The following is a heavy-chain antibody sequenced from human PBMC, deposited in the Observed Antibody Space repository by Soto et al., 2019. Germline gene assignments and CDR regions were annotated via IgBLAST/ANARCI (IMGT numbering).Heavy chain of an antibody. V-gene: IGHV3-9*01. J-gene: IGHJ4*02. CDR3: ATFYGDYVSY. CDR2: ISWNSGRT. CDR1: GFTYDDYD. Sequence: PGGSLRLSCAASGFTYDDYDMHWVRQAPGKGLEWVSAISWNSGRTAYADSVKGRFTISRDNSKNTLYLQMNSLRAEDTAVYYCATFYGDYVSYWSQGTSVTV. D-gene: IGHD4-17*01.